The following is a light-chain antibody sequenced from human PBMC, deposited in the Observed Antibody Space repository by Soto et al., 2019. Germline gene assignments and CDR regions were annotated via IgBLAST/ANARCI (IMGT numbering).Light chain of an antibody. CDR1: QSISSS. J-gene: IGKJ4*01. Sequence: DIQMTQSPSSLSASVGDRVTITCRASQSISSSLNWYQQKPGKPPKLLIYTASTLQSGVPSMFSGSGSGTEFTLTISSLQPEDFATYYCQQSYNTPLTFGGGTKVEIQ. CDR2: TAS. CDR3: QQSYNTPLT. V-gene: IGKV1-39*01.